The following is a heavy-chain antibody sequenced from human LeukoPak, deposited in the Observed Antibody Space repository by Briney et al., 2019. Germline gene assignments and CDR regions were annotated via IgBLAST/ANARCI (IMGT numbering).Heavy chain of an antibody. V-gene: IGHV3-74*01. J-gene: IGHJ3*02. CDR1: GFTFSSYW. CDR2: INSDGSST. CDR3: ARDPAMVRGVIGAFDI. Sequence: GGSLRLSCAASGFTFSSYWMHCVRQAPGKGLVWVSRINSDGSSTSYADSVKGRFTISRGNAKNTLYLQMNSLRAEDTAVYYCARDPAMVRGVIGAFDIWGQGTMVTVSS. D-gene: IGHD3-10*01.